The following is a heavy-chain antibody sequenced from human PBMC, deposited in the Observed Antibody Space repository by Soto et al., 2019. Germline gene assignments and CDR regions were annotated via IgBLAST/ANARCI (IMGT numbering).Heavy chain of an antibody. V-gene: IGHV4-39*01. CDR3: GVIAAAGTGKFDY. J-gene: IGHJ4*02. Sequence: SETLSLTCAVSGGSISSSNWWSWVRQPPGKGLEWIGSIYYSGSTYYNPSLKSRVTISVDTSKNQFSLKLSSVTAADTAVYYCGVIAAAGTGKFDYWGQGTLVTVSS. CDR1: GGSISSSNW. CDR2: IYYSGST. D-gene: IGHD6-13*01.